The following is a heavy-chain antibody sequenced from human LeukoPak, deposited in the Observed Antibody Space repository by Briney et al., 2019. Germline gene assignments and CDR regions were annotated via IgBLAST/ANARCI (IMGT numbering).Heavy chain of an antibody. CDR1: GGSISSYY. CDR2: IYYSGST. V-gene: IGHV4-59*01. J-gene: IGHJ3*02. CDR3: VRAGGATTGAFDI. D-gene: IGHD1-26*01. Sequence: SETLSLTCTVSGGSISSYYWSWIRQPPGKGLEWIGYIYYSGSTNYNPSLKSRVTISVDTSKNQFSLKLSSVTAADTAVYYCVRAGGATTGAFDIWGQGTMVTVSS.